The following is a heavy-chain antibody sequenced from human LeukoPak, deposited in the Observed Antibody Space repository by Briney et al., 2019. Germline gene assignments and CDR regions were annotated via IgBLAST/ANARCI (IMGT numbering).Heavy chain of an antibody. CDR1: GFTFYDYG. CDR3: ARSARRRGATYNFDY. J-gene: IGHJ4*02. V-gene: IGHV3-20*04. CDR2: INWNGGST. Sequence: GGSLRLSCAASGFTFYDYGMSSGPQAPGKGLGWVSGINWNGGSTRYADSVKGRFTISRDNAKNSLYLQMNSLRAEDTAFYYCARSARRRGATYNFDYWGQGTLVTVSS. D-gene: IGHD1-26*01.